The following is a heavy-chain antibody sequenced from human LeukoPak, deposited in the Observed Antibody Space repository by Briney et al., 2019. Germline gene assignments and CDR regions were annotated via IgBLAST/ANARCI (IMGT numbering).Heavy chain of an antibody. V-gene: IGHV3-23*01. CDR3: AKDLRGRVLRYFDH. CDR2: SGGGDNT. CDR1: GFTFSNYP. D-gene: IGHD3-16*01. Sequence: GGSLRLSCAASGFTFSNYPMSFVRQAPGKGLEWVSTSGGGDNTYYADSGKGRFTISRDESKSTLYTQMSNLRAEDTAVYYCAKDLRGRVLRYFDHWGRGTLVTVSS. J-gene: IGHJ4*02.